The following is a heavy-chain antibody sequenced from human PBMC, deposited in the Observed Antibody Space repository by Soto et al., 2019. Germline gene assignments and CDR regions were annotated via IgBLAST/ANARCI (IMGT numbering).Heavy chain of an antibody. V-gene: IGHV4-4*02. Sequence: QVQLQESGPGLVKPSGTLSLTCAVSSGSITSSNWWSWVRQPAGKGLEWIGEVSHSGNTNYIPSLKSRVTISVDKSRNQFSLRLNSVTAADTAVYYCARNRYGGYDFDYWGQGTLVTVSS. CDR1: SGSITSSNW. CDR2: VSHSGNT. J-gene: IGHJ4*02. D-gene: IGHD5-12*01. CDR3: ARNRYGGYDFDY.